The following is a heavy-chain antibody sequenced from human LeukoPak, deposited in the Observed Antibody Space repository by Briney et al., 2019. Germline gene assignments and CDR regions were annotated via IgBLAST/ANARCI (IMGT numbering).Heavy chain of an antibody. CDR3: ARVCGGDCYPHSHFDY. CDR1: GFTFSSYS. Sequence: PGGSLRLSCAASGFTFSSYSMNWVRQAPGKGLERVSYISSSSSTIYYADSVKGRFTISRDNAKNSLYLQMNSLRAEDTAVYYCARVCGGDCYPHSHFDYWGQGTLVTVSS. J-gene: IGHJ4*02. V-gene: IGHV3-48*01. CDR2: ISSSSSTI. D-gene: IGHD2-21*02.